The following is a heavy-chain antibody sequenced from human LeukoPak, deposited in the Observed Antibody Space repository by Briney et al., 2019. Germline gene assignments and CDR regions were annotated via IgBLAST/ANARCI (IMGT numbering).Heavy chain of an antibody. D-gene: IGHD6-13*01. V-gene: IGHV3-30*02. CDR1: GFPFSSYG. Sequence: TGGSLRLSCAASGFPFSSYGMNWVRQAPGKGLEWVTFMQDDGSNKFYADSVKGRFTISRDNSKNTLYLQMNSLRGEDTAVYYCAKTYSGSWYGSPKPYFDYWGQGTLVTVSS. CDR3: AKTYSGSWYGSPKPYFDY. J-gene: IGHJ4*02. CDR2: MQDDGSNK.